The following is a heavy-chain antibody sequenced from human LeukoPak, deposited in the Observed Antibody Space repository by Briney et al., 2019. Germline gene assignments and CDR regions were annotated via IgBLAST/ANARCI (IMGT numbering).Heavy chain of an antibody. CDR2: ITGSGRTT. V-gene: IGHV3-23*01. CDR1: GLTFNNYA. Sequence: PGGSLRLSCAASGLTFNNYAMSWVRQAPGKGLEWVSGITGSGRTTYYADSVKGRFTISRDNSKNSLYLQINSLRAEDTAVYYCANGLLITILGSLDYWGQGTLVTVSS. J-gene: IGHJ4*02. CDR3: ANGLLITILGSLDY. D-gene: IGHD3-3*01.